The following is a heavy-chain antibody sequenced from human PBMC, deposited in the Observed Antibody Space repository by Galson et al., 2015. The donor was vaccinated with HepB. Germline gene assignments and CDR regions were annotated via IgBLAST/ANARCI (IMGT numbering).Heavy chain of an antibody. D-gene: IGHD3-16*01. Sequence: SLRLSCAASGFTFGDYAMSWVRQAPGKGLEWVGFIRDEGYGGTTEHAASVKGRLIISRDDYKSIAYLQMNSLKIEDTAVYYRARTRTDVSYVFDYWGQGTLVTVSS. CDR2: IRDEGYGGTT. J-gene: IGHJ4*02. V-gene: IGHV3-49*04. CDR3: ARTRTDVSYVFDY. CDR1: GFTFGDYA.